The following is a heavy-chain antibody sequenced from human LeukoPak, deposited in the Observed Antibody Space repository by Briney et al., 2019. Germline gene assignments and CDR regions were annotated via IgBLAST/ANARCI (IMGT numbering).Heavy chain of an antibody. CDR2: ISGSGGST. CDR3: AELGITMIGGV. D-gene: IGHD3-10*02. CDR1: GFTFSSYG. J-gene: IGHJ6*04. Sequence: GGSLRLSCAASGFTFSSYGMSWVRQTPGKGLEWVSTISGSGGSTYYADSVKGRFTISRDNSMNTLYLQMNSLRAEDTAVYYCAELGITMIGGVWGKGTTVTISS. V-gene: IGHV3-23*01.